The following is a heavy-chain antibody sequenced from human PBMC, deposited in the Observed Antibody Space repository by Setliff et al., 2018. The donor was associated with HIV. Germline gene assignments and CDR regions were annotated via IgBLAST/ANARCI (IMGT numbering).Heavy chain of an antibody. Sequence: ASVKVSCKASGYTFSEYAIHWVRQAPGQRLEWMGRIDTDNGYRRYSPKLQGRVTITKDTSANTAYMELRGLRSEDTAVYYCARWERYYYDSSGYVGYWGQGTLVTVSS. CDR1: GYTFSEYA. V-gene: IGHV1-3*04. D-gene: IGHD3-22*01. CDR2: IDTDNGYR. J-gene: IGHJ4*02. CDR3: ARWERYYYDSSGYVGY.